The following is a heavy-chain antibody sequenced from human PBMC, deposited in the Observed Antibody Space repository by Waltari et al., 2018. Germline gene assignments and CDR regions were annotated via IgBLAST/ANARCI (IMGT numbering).Heavy chain of an antibody. Sequence: EVQLVNSGGGLVQPGGSLRLSCAASDFFTDYWLDWVRQAPGKGLVWGARMKTDGTSRTYADSVKGRFTISRDSAKNTYYLQMNSLRAEDTAVYYCTRNPGYWGQGTLVTVSS. CDR3: TRNPGY. J-gene: IGHJ4*02. CDR1: DFFTDYW. V-gene: IGHV3-74*03. CDR2: MKTDGTSR.